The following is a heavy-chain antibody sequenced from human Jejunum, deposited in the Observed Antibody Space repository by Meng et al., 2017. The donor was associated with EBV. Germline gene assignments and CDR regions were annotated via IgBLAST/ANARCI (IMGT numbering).Heavy chain of an antibody. J-gene: IGHJ2*01. CDR1: AYTFARYY. Sequence: QVQRGQSGAEVKKPGPSVKVSCKASAYTFARYYMHWVRQAPGQGLEWMGRINPNSGGANYAQKFQGRVTMTRDTSISTAYMELSRLRSDDTAVYYCAREGLVGDLRYFDLWGRGTLVTVSS. D-gene: IGHD3-16*01. CDR3: AREGLVGDLRYFDL. CDR2: INPNSGGA. V-gene: IGHV1-2*06.